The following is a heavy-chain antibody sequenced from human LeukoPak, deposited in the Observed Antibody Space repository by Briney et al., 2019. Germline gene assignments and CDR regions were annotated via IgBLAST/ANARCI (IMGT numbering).Heavy chain of an antibody. D-gene: IGHD3-9*01. J-gene: IGHJ4*02. V-gene: IGHV4-39*01. CDR1: GGSISSSIHY. CDR3: ASSYDVLIYFDS. Sequence: SETLSLTCTVSGGSISSSIHYWGWIRQPPGKGLEWIGSVFYTGSSYYNPSLKSRVTIFVDTSKNQLSLKLSSVTAADTALYYCASSYDVLIYFDSWGQGTLVTVSS. CDR2: VFYTGSS.